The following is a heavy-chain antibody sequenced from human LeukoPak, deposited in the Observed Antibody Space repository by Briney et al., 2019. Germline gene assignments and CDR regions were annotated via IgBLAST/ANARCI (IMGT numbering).Heavy chain of an antibody. Sequence: PGGSLRLSCAASGFAFRNYAIHWVRQAPGKGLEWVTFISYDGSIKYYADSVKGRFTISRDNSKNTLSLQMNSLRAEDTATYYCARDRSEKYSTGYWGQGTLVTVSS. D-gene: IGHD2/OR15-2a*01. J-gene: IGHJ4*02. CDR1: GFAFRNYA. CDR3: ARDRSEKYSTGY. V-gene: IGHV3-30-3*01. CDR2: ISYDGSIK.